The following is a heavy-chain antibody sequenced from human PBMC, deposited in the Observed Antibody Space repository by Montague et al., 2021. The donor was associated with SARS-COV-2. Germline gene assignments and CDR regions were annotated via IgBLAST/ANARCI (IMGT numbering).Heavy chain of an antibody. J-gene: IGHJ4*02. CDR2: VDYSGNT. CDR1: GGPTSGSSDY. D-gene: IGHD5-18*01. V-gene: IGHV4-39*01. Sequence: SETLSLTCTVTGGPTSGSSDYWGWIRQSPGKGREWIASVDYSGNTYYSPSLKSRLTISVDTSKNQFSLKLNSVTAADTALYYCARREYSYGWGDWGQGTLVTVSS. CDR3: ARREYSYGWGD.